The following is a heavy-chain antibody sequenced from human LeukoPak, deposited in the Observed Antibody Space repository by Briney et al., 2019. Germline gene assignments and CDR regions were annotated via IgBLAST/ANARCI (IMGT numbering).Heavy chain of an antibody. Sequence: GGSLRLSCAASGFTFSSYWMHWVRQAPGKGLVWVSRINSDGSSTSYADSVKGRFTISRDNAKNTLYLQMNSLRAEDTALYYCARNGRPIVVEWYFDLWGRGTLVTVSS. D-gene: IGHD3-22*01. J-gene: IGHJ2*01. CDR2: INSDGSST. V-gene: IGHV3-74*01. CDR3: ARNGRPIVVEWYFDL. CDR1: GFTFSSYW.